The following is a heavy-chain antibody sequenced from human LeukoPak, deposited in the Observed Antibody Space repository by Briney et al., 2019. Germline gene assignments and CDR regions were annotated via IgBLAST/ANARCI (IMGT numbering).Heavy chain of an antibody. CDR3: ANIFGGNSHRSDY. J-gene: IGHJ4*02. V-gene: IGHV3-15*01. Sequence: GGSLRLSCAASGFTFSSYAMSWVRQAPGQGLEWLGRIKTKTDGGTTDYAAPVKGRFTISRDDSKDTLYLQMNSLKSDDTAVYYCANIFGGNSHRSDYWGQGTLVTVSS. CDR2: IKTKTDGGTT. CDR1: GFTFSSYA. D-gene: IGHD4-23*01.